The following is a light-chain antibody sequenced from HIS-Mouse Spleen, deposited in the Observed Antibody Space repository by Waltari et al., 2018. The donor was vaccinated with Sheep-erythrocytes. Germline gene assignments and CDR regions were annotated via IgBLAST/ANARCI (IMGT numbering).Light chain of an antibody. J-gene: IGLJ3*02. CDR2: EGS. CDR1: SSDVGMYNL. CDR3: CSYAGSSTPWV. Sequence: QSALTQPASVSGSPGQSITISCTGTSSDVGMYNLVSWYQQHPGKAPKLMIYEGSKRPSGVSNRLSGSKSGNTASLTISGLQAENEADYYCCSYAGSSTPWVFGGGTKLTVL. V-gene: IGLV2-23*01.